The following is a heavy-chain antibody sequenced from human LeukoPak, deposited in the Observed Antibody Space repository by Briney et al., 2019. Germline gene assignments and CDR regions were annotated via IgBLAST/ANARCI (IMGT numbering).Heavy chain of an antibody. J-gene: IGHJ4*02. CDR3: ARDNSDYDCVWGSYRRFDY. V-gene: IGHV4-61*01. CDR2: IYYSGST. Sequence: KPSETLSLTCTVSGGSVSSGSYYWSWIRQPPGKGLGWIVYIYYSGSTNYNPSLKSRVTISVDTSKNQFSLKLSSVTAADTAVYYCARDNSDYDCVWGSYRRFDYWGQGTLVTVSS. D-gene: IGHD3-16*02. CDR1: GGSVSSGSYY.